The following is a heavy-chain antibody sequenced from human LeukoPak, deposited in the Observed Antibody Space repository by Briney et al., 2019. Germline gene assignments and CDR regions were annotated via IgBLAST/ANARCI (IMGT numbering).Heavy chain of an antibody. D-gene: IGHD3-22*01. Sequence: GGSLRLSCAASGFTVSNNYMSWVRQAPGKGLDWVSVIYSGGSTYYADSVKGRFTISRDNSKNTLYLQMNSLRAEDTAVYYCARGHDYDSSVAYWGQGTLVTVSS. V-gene: IGHV3-66*01. CDR1: GFTVSNNY. CDR2: IYSGGST. CDR3: ARGHDYDSSVAY. J-gene: IGHJ4*02.